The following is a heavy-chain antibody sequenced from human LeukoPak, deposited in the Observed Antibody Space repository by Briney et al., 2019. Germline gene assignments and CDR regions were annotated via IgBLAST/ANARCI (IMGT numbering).Heavy chain of an antibody. CDR2: FDPEDGET. V-gene: IGHV1-24*01. D-gene: IGHD6-19*01. Sequence: ASVKVSCKVSGYTLTELSMHWVRQAPGKGVEWMGGFDPEDGETIYAQKFQGRVTMTEDTSTDTAYMELSSLRSEDTAVYYCATFTRDQQWPRGDSYWGQGTLVTVSS. J-gene: IGHJ4*02. CDR1: GYTLTELS. CDR3: ATFTRDQQWPRGDSY.